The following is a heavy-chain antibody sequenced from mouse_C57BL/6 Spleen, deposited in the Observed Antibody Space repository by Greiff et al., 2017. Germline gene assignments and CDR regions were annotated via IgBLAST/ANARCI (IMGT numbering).Heavy chain of an antibody. D-gene: IGHD4-1*01. V-gene: IGHV1-62-2*01. J-gene: IGHJ2*01. CDR1: GYTFTEYT. CDR3: ARHEDLTGTLDY. CDR2: FYPGSGSI. Sequence: VKLVESGAELVKPGASVKLSCKASGYTFTEYTIHWVKQRSGQGLEWIGWFYPGSGSIKYNEKFKDKATLTADKSSSTVYMELSRLTSEDSAVYFCARHEDLTGTLDYWGQGTTLTVSS.